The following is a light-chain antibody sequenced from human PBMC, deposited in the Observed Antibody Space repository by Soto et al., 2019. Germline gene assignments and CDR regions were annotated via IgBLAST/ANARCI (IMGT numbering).Light chain of an antibody. CDR1: QTISSW. Sequence: DIQMTQSPSTMSGSXVARVTIPXXASQTISSWLAWYQQKPGKAPKLLIYKASTLKSGVPSRFSGGGSGTEFTLTISSLQPDDFATYYCQHYNSYSEAFGQGTKVDI. CDR3: QHYNSYSEA. V-gene: IGKV1-5*03. J-gene: IGKJ1*01. CDR2: KAS.